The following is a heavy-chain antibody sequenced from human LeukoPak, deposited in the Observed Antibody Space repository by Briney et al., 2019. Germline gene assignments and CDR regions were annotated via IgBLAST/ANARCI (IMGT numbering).Heavy chain of an antibody. CDR3: ARGRTPYCRSTTCYARLDY. CDR2: ISFDESTN. V-gene: IGHV3-30*04. J-gene: IGHJ4*02. Sequence: GRSLRLSCAASGFTSSNHAMHWVRQGPGKGLEWVALISFDESTNYYADSVKGRFTISRDNSKNTQYLQMNSLRPEDTAVYYCARGRTPYCRSTTCYARLDYWGQGTLVTVSS. CDR1: GFTSSNHA. D-gene: IGHD2-2*01.